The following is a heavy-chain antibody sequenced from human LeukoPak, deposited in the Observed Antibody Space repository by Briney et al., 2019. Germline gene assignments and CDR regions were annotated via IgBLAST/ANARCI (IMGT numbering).Heavy chain of an antibody. D-gene: IGHD3-9*01. J-gene: IGHJ6*03. CDR1: GYSISSGYY. CDR2: IYHSGST. CDR3: ARLARYYDILSGNYYYYMDV. Sequence: SETLSLTCTVSGYSISSGYYWGWIRQPPGKGLEWIGNIYHSGSTYYNPSLKSRVTISVDTSKNQFSLKLNSVTAADTAVYYCARLARYYDILSGNYYYYMDVWGKGTTVTVSS. V-gene: IGHV4-38-2*02.